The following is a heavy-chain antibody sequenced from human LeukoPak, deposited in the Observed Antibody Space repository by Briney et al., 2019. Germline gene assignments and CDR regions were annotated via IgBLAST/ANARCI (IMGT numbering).Heavy chain of an antibody. J-gene: IGHJ4*02. CDR1: GYTLTELS. V-gene: IGHV1-24*01. D-gene: IGHD1-26*01. CDR3: AKDQRELLTGEPDY. Sequence: ASVKVSCKVSGYTLTELSMHWARQAPGKGLEWMGGFDPEDGGTIYAQKFQGRVTMTEDTSTDTAYMELRSLRSDDTAVYYCAKDQRELLTGEPDYWGQGTLVTVSS. CDR2: FDPEDGGT.